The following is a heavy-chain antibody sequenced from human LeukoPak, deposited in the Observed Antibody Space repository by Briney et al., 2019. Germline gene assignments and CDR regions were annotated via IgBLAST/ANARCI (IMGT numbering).Heavy chain of an antibody. D-gene: IGHD6-19*01. Sequence: SETLFLTCTVSGTSISSRNYYWGWIRQPPGKGLEWIGSIFDSGTTYYNPSLKSRVTISVDTSKNQFSLKLRSVTAADTAVYYCAGRTIAVSKDAFDYWGQGTLVTVSS. V-gene: IGHV4-39*01. CDR2: IFDSGTT. CDR1: GTSISSRNYY. CDR3: AGRTIAVSKDAFDY. J-gene: IGHJ4*02.